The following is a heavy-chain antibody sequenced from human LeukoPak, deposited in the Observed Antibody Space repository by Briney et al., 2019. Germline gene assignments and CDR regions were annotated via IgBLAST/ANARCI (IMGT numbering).Heavy chain of an antibody. CDR2: IRYDGSNK. CDR1: GFTFSSYG. CDR3: AKASAMIVVVSKHFDY. D-gene: IGHD3-22*01. J-gene: IGHJ4*02. Sequence: GGSLRLSCAASGFTFSSYGMHWVRQAPGKGLEWVAFIRYDGSNKYFADSVKGRFTISRDSSKNTLYLQMNSLRVDDTAVYYCAKASAMIVVVSKHFDYWGQGTLVTVSS. V-gene: IGHV3-30*02.